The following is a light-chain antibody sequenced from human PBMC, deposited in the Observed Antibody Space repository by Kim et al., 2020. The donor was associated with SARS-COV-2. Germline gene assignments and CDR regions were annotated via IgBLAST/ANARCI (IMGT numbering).Light chain of an antibody. J-gene: IGKJ4*01. CDR1: QDISTR. CDR3: QQYEILPPVT. V-gene: IGKV1-33*01. Sequence: ASVGYRVTITCQASQDISTRLNWYLQRPGKAPKLLIYDAFNVEVGVPARFSGRGSGRDFTLTISRLQPEDIGTYYCQQYEILPPVTFGGGTKVEI. CDR2: DAF.